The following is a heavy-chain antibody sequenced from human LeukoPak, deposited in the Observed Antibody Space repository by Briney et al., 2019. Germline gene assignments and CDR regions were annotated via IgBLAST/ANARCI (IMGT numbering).Heavy chain of an antibody. CDR1: GGSFSGYY. CDR3: ARVGYYGSGSYYIPNYYYYGMDV. Sequence: SETLSLTCAVYGGSFSGYYWSWIRQPPGKGLEWIGEINHSGSTNYNPSLKSRVTISVDTSKNQFSLKLSSVTAADTAVYYCARVGYYGSGSYYIPNYYYYGMDVWGQGTTVTVSS. J-gene: IGHJ6*02. CDR2: INHSGST. V-gene: IGHV4-34*01. D-gene: IGHD3-10*01.